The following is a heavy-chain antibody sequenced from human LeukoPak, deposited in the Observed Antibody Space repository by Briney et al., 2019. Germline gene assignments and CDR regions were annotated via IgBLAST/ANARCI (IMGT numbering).Heavy chain of an antibody. CDR3: ARDTGRAIPFDF. V-gene: IGHV6-1*01. CDR2: TYYRSKWYN. D-gene: IGHD2-2*02. Sequence: SQTLSLTCAISGDSVSSNSAAWNWIRQSPSGGLEWRGRTYYRSKWYNDYAVSVKTRITINPDTSKNQFSLLLNSVTPEDTAVYYCARDTGRAIPFDFWGQGTLVTVSS. CDR1: GDSVSSNSAA. J-gene: IGHJ4*02.